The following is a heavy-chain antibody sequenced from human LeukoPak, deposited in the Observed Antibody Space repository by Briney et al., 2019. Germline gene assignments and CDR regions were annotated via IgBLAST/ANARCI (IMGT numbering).Heavy chain of an antibody. CDR1: GGSFSGYY. J-gene: IGHJ4*02. D-gene: IGHD3-10*01. CDR3: ARDSGGGDY. V-gene: IGHV4-34*01. Sequence: SETLSLTCAVYGGSFSGYYWSWIRQPPGRGLEWIGEINHSGSTYYNPSLKSRVTISVGTSKNQFSLKLSSVTAADTAVYYCARDSGGGDYWGQGTLVTVSS. CDR2: INHSGST.